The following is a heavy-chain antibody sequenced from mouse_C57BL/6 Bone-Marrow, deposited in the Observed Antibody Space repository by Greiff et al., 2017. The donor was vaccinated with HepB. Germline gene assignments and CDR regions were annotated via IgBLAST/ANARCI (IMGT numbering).Heavy chain of an antibody. CDR3: ARIADD. CDR1: GYAFTNYL. J-gene: IGHJ2*01. CDR2: INPGSGGT. Sequence: VKLMESGAELVRPGTSVKVSCKASGYAFTNYLIEWVKQRPGQGLEWIGVINPGSGGTNYNEKFKGKATLTADKSSSTAYMQLSSLTSEDSAVYYCARIADDWGQGTTLTVSS. V-gene: IGHV1-54*01.